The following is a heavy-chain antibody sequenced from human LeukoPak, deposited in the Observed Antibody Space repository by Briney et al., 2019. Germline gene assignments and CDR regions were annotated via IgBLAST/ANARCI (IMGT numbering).Heavy chain of an antibody. J-gene: IGHJ4*02. D-gene: IGHD2-15*01. Sequence: PGGSLRLSCAASGITVSTNYMSWVRQAPGKRLEWGSVIYSGGTTHYADSVKGRFTISRDNSRNTVYLQMNSLRAEDTAVYYRARDYVAGTPSYWGQGTLVTVSS. CDR1: GITVSTNY. CDR3: ARDYVAGTPSY. CDR2: IYSGGTT. V-gene: IGHV3-66*01.